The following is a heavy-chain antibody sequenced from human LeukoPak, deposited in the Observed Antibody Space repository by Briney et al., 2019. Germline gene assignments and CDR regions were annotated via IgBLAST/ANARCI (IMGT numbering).Heavy chain of an antibody. V-gene: IGHV4-38-2*01. CDR1: GYSISSGYY. CDR3: ARQGGSYWDWFDP. Sequence: SETLSLTCAVSGYSISSGYYWGWIRQPPGKGLDWIGSIYHSGNTYYNPSLKSRVTISVDTSKNQFSLKLSSVTAADTAVYYCARQGGSYWDWFDPWGQGTLVTASS. CDR2: IYHSGNT. J-gene: IGHJ5*02. D-gene: IGHD2-15*01.